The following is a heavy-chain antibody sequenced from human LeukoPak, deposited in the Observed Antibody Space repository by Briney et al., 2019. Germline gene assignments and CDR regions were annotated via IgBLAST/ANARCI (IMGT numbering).Heavy chain of an antibody. Sequence: PSETLSLTCTVSGGSMSSYYWSFIRQPAGKGLEWIGRIHTSWTTYYNPSLKSRVTMSVDTSRNQFSLRLTSVTAADTAVYYCARGDYYDGGGRNWFDPWGQGTLATVSS. CDR3: ARGDYYDGGGRNWFDP. CDR2: IHTSWTT. D-gene: IGHD3-16*01. CDR1: GGSMSSYY. J-gene: IGHJ5*02. V-gene: IGHV4-4*07.